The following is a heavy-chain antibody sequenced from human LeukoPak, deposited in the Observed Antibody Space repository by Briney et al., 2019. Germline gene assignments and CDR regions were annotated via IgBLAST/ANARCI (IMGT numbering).Heavy chain of an antibody. V-gene: IGHV3-23*01. J-gene: IGHJ4*02. D-gene: IGHD3-10*01. CDR1: GITFSSYA. CDR2: ISNSGETT. Sequence: GGSLRLSCAASGITFSSYAMSWVRQAPGKGLEWVSSISNSGETTYYADSVKGRFTISRDNAKNTLYLQMNSLRAEDAAVYYCAGFYGSGTYFLDYWGQGTLVTVSS. CDR3: AGFYGSGTYFLDY.